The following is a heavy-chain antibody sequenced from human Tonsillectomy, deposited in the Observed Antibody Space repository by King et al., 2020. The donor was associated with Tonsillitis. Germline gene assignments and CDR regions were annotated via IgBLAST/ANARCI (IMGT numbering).Heavy chain of an antibody. V-gene: IGHV3-30*04. J-gene: IGHJ6*02. Sequence: VQLVESGGGVVQPGRSLRLSCAASGFTFSSYAMLWVRQAPGKGLEWVAVISYDGSNKYYADSVKGRFTISRDNSKNTLYLQMNSLRAEDTAVYYCARDLRFPGSYYNYYSGMDVWGQGTRVTVSS. D-gene: IGHD1-26*01. CDR3: ARDLRFPGSYYNYYSGMDV. CDR2: ISYDGSNK. CDR1: GFTFSSYA.